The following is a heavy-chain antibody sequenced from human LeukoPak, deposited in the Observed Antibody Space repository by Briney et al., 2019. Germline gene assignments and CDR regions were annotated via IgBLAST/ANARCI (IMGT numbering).Heavy chain of an antibody. Sequence: GGSLRLSCAASGFTFSSYAMNWVRQAPGKGLQWVSALSGSGGSTYYADPVKGRFTISRDNSKNTLYLQMSSLRAEDTDVYFCAKAPREYCSSTSCPNWFDSWGQGTLVTVSS. CDR1: GFTFSSYA. D-gene: IGHD2-2*01. V-gene: IGHV3-23*01. CDR2: LSGSGGST. J-gene: IGHJ5*01. CDR3: AKAPREYCSSTSCPNWFDS.